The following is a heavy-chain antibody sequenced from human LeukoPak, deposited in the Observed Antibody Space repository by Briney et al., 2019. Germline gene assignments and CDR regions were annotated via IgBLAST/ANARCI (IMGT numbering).Heavy chain of an antibody. D-gene: IGHD3-16*02. CDR2: ISAYNGNT. CDR3: AGGVWDYDYVWGSYRYYFDY. Sequence: GASVKVSCKASGYTFTSYGISWVRQAPGQGLEWMGWISAYNGNTNYAQKLQGRVTMTTDTSTSTPYMELRSLRSDDTAVYYCAGGVWDYDYVWGSYRYYFDYWGQGTLVTVSS. CDR1: GYTFTSYG. V-gene: IGHV1-18*01. J-gene: IGHJ4*02.